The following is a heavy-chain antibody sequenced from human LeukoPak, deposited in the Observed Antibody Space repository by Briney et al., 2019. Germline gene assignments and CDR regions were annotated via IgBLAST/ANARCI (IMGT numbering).Heavy chain of an antibody. CDR2: ISYDGSNK. D-gene: IGHD6-19*01. CDR1: GFTFSSYA. CDR3: ARVGSSGWDFDY. Sequence: GGSLRLSCAASGFTFSSYAMHWVRQAPGKGLEWVAVISYDGSNKYYADSVKGRFTISRDNSKNTLYLQMNSLRAEDTAGYYCARVGSSGWDFDYWGQGTLVTVSS. V-gene: IGHV3-30*04. J-gene: IGHJ4*02.